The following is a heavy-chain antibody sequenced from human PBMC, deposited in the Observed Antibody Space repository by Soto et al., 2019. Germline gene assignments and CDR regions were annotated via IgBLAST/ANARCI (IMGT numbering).Heavy chain of an antibody. D-gene: IGHD2-15*01. V-gene: IGHV4-30-2*01. Sequence: QLQLQESGSGLVKPSQTLSLTCAVSGGSISSGGYSWSWIRQPPGKGLEWIGYIYHSGSTYYNPSLTSRVTISVDRSTNPFSPKMSSVTAADTAVYYCATRHLVVGHWYFSLCGRGTLVTVSP. CDR1: GGSISSGGYS. CDR3: ATRHLVVGHWYFSL. J-gene: IGHJ2*01. CDR2: IYHSGST.